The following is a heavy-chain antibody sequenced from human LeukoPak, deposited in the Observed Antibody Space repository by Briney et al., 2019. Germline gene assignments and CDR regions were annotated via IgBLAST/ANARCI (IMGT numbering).Heavy chain of an antibody. CDR3: AKDLAGSGSYSFDY. Sequence: GESLRLSCAASGFTFSNYAMNWVRQAPGRGLEWVSAISGSGGSTYYADSVKGRFTISRDNSKNTLYLQMNSLRAEDTAVYYCAKDLAGSGSYSFDYWGQGTLVTVSS. CDR2: ISGSGGST. D-gene: IGHD1-26*01. V-gene: IGHV3-23*01. CDR1: GFTFSNYA. J-gene: IGHJ4*02.